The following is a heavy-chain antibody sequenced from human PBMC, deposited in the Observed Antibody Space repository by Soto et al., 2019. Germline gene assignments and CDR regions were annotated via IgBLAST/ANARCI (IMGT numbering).Heavy chain of an antibody. CDR1: GFIFSNAW. CDR2: IKSKTDGGTT. D-gene: IGHD6-6*01. Sequence: PGGSLRLSCAASGFIFSNAWMSWVRQAPGKGPEWVGRIKSKTDGGTTDYGAAVKGRFTISRVDSKNTMYLQMDSLKTEDTAVYYCATGLSSSSSGWGQGTLVTVSS. V-gene: IGHV3-15*01. CDR3: ATGLSSSSSG. J-gene: IGHJ4*02.